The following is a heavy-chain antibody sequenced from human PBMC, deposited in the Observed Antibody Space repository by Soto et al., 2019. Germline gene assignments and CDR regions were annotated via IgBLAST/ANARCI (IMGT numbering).Heavy chain of an antibody. V-gene: IGHV3-48*01. CDR1: GFALNDYN. CDR2: ISGSSSAT. D-gene: IGHD2-21*01. J-gene: IGHJ4*02. Sequence: EVQLVESGGGLVQPGGSLRLSCAASGFALNDYNMKWVRQAPGKGLEWVSDISGSSSATYYADSVKGRFTISRDNAKNSLYLQMNNLRAEDTAIYYCGRDWAYSFDYWGQGTLVTVSS. CDR3: GRDWAYSFDY.